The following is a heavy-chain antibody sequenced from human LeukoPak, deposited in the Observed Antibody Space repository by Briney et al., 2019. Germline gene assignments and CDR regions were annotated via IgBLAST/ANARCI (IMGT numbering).Heavy chain of an antibody. CDR1: GFSFSTYG. CDR2: IWYDGSNR. J-gene: IGHJ4*02. Sequence: GTSLRLSCAASGFSFSTYGMHWVRQAPGKGLEWVAVIWYDGSNRYYADSVKGRFTISRDNSKNTLYLQMSSLRDEDTAIYYCTRGHPSTDYFDYWGQGTLVTVSS. V-gene: IGHV3-33*01. CDR3: TRGHPSTDYFDY.